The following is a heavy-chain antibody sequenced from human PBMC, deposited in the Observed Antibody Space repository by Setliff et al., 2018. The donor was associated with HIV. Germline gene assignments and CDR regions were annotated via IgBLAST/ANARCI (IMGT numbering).Heavy chain of an antibody. D-gene: IGHD2-21*01. CDR2: INPNSGGT. V-gene: IGHV1-2*02. CDR1: GYTFTGYY. J-gene: IGHJ3*01. CDR3: ARDKLEEATESLWGPMKNDAFDV. Sequence: ASVKVSCKASGYTFTGYYMHWGRQAPGQGLEWMGWINPNSGGTKYAQNFPGRVIMTRDTSINTAYMELSRLRSGDTAVYYCARDKLEEATESLWGPMKNDAFDVWGPGTLVTVSS.